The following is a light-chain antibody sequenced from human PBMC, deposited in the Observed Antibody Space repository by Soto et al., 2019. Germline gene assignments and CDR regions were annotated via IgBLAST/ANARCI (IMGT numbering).Light chain of an antibody. CDR2: SHN. CDR3: AAWDDSLYGVV. J-gene: IGLJ2*01. V-gene: IGLV1-44*01. CDR1: TSNIGSNT. Sequence: QSVLTQPPSASGTPGQRVTISCSGSTSNIGSNTVNWYHHLPGTAPKLLIYSHNQRPSGVPDRFSGSRSGTSASLAISGLQSDDEADYYCAAWDDSLYGVVFGGGTKLTVL.